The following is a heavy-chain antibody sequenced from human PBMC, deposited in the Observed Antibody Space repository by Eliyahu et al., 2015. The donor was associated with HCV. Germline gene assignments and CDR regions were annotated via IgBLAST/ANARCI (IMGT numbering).Heavy chain of an antibody. CDR1: GGTFSXYA. Sequence: QVQLVQSGAEVKKPGSSVKVSCKASGGTFSXYAISWVRQAPGQGLEWMGRIIPILGIAIXAQKXQGRVTITADXSTSTAYMELSSLRSEDTAVXYCARAVVPAAILWXDPWGQGXLVTVSS. CDR3: ARAVVPAAILWXDP. D-gene: IGHD2-2*01. J-gene: IGHJ5*02. V-gene: IGHV1-69*04. CDR2: IIPILGIA.